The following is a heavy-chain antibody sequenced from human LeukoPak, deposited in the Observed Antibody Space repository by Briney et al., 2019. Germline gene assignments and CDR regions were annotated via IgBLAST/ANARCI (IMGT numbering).Heavy chain of an antibody. D-gene: IGHD2-15*01. CDR3: ARDGRYCSGGSCYVPYYYYGMDV. Sequence: ASVKVSCKASGYTFTSYGISWVRQAPGQGLEWMGWISAYNGNTNYAQKLQGRVTMTTDTSTSTAYMELRSLRSDDTAVYYCARDGRYCSGGSCYVPYYYYGMDVWGKGTTVTVSS. CDR1: GYTFTSYG. J-gene: IGHJ6*04. V-gene: IGHV1-18*04. CDR2: ISAYNGNT.